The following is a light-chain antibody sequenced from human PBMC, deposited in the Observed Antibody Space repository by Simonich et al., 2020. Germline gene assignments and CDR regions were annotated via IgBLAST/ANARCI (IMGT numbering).Light chain of an antibody. CDR3: QQYYSTPYT. CDR1: QSVLYSSNNKNY. J-gene: IGKJ2*01. CDR2: WAS. Sequence: DIVMTQSPDSLAVSLGERATINCKSSQSVLYSSNNKNYLAWYQQKPGQPPKLLIYWASTRESGVPYRFSGSGFGTDFTLTISSLQAEYVAVYYCQQYYSTPYTFGQGTKLEIK. V-gene: IGKV4-1*01.